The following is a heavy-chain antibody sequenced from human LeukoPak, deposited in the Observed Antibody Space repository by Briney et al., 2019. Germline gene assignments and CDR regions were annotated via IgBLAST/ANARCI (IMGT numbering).Heavy chain of an antibody. V-gene: IGHV4-34*01. CDR1: GGSFSGYY. CDR2: INHRGST. CDR3: ASRRGYSYGLSKFYFDY. J-gene: IGHJ4*02. D-gene: IGHD5-18*01. Sequence: SETLSLTCAVYGGSFSGYYWSWIRQPPGKGLEWIGEINHRGSTNYNPSLKSLVTISVDTSKNQFSLKLCSVTAADTPVYYCASRRGYSYGLSKFYFDYWGQGTLVTVSS.